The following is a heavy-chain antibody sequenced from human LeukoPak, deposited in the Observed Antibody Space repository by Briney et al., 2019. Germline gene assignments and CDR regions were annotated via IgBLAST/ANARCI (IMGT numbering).Heavy chain of an antibody. CDR2: IFPDDSDT. D-gene: IGHD6-13*01. Sequence: GESLKIPCKASGYSFTTNWIGWVRQMPGQGLEWMGIIFPDDSDTRYSPSFQGQVTISADKSISTAYLQWRSLKASDTAIYYCAKSSYRGAIAAAGVDYWGQGTLVTVSS. V-gene: IGHV5-51*01. CDR1: GYSFTTNW. CDR3: AKSSYRGAIAAAGVDY. J-gene: IGHJ4*02.